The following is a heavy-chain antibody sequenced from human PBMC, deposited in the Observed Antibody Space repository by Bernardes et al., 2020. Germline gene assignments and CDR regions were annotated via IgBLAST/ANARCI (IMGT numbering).Heavy chain of an antibody. CDR2: ISTSGTTI. D-gene: IGHD6-13*01. CDR3: AKLGQQLVGGDIYYYYYIDV. J-gene: IGHJ6*03. CDR1: GFAFSDDY. Sequence: GGSLRLSCAASGFAFSDDYMSWIRQAPGKGLEWVSDISTSGTTIHYADSVKGRFTISRDNAKNSLYLQMNSLRVEDTAVYYCAKLGQQLVGGDIYYYYYIDVWGKGTTVTVSS. V-gene: IGHV3-11*01.